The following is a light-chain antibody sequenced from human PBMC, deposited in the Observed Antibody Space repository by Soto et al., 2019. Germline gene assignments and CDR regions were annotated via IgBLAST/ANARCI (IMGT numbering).Light chain of an antibody. J-gene: IGKJ1*01. Sequence: DIQMAQSPSTLSASVGDTINITCRASQSISTWLAWYHQKPGKAPKLLIYDASSLQSGVPSRFSGSGSGTEFTLTISILQPDDFATYYCQHYNSFSHTFGQGTKVDIK. CDR2: DAS. CDR1: QSISTW. V-gene: IGKV1-5*01. CDR3: QHYNSFSHT.